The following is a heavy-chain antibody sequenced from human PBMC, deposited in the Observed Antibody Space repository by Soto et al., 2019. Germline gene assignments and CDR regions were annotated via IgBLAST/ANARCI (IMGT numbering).Heavy chain of an antibody. Sequence: SSETLSLTCSVSGDSINSDKYYWGWIRQPPGKGLEWIGSIYYRGNTYYNPSLQTRVTISLDKSKSQFSLRLNSVTAADSAVYFCARLEGLATISYYFDLWGQGAQVTAPQ. CDR1: GDSINSDKYY. J-gene: IGHJ4*02. CDR3: ARLEGLATISYYFDL. D-gene: IGHD3-9*01. CDR2: IYYRGNT. V-gene: IGHV4-39*01.